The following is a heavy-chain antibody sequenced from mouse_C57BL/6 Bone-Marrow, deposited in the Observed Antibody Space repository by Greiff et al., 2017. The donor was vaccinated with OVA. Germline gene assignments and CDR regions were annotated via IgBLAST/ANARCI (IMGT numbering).Heavy chain of an antibody. V-gene: IGHV1-82*01. D-gene: IGHD1-2*01. CDR2: IYPGDGDT. Sequence: VKLQQSGPELVKPGASVKISCKASGYAFSSSWMNWVKQRPGKGLEWIGRIYPGDGDTNYNGKFKGKATLTADKSSSTAYMQLSSLTSEDSAVYFCARPVYGRGYFDYWGQGTTLTVSS. CDR1: GYAFSSSW. J-gene: IGHJ2*01. CDR3: ARPVYGRGYFDY.